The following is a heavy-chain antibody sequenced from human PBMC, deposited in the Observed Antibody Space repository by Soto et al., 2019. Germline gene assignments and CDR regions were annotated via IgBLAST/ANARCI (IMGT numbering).Heavy chain of an antibody. V-gene: IGHV3-23*01. CDR1: GFTFSSYA. J-gene: IGHJ6*03. Sequence: GGSLRPSCAASGFTFSSYAMSWVRQAPGKGLEWVSAISGSGGSTYYADSVKGRFTISRDNSKNTLYLQMNSLRAEDTAVYYCSSGYDILTGYSIYYYYYMDVWGKGTTVTVSS. D-gene: IGHD3-9*01. CDR2: ISGSGGST. CDR3: SSGYDILTGYSIYYYYYMDV.